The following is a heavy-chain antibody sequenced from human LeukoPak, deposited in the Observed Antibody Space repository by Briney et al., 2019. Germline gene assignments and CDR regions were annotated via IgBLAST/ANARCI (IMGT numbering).Heavy chain of an antibody. V-gene: IGHV1-24*01. CDR2: FDPEDGET. J-gene: IGHJ5*02. D-gene: IGHD3-10*01. CDR1: GYTLTELS. Sequence: ASVKVSCKVSGYTLTELSMHWVRQAPGKGLEWMGGFDPEDGETIYAQKFQGRVTMTEDTSTDTAYMELSSLRSEDTAVYYCATARLTVVRGVSFLFDPWGQGTLVTVSS. CDR3: ATARLTVVRGVSFLFDP.